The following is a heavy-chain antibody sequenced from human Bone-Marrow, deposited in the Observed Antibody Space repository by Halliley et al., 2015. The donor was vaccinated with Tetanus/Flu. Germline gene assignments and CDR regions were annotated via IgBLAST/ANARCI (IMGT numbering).Heavy chain of an antibody. CDR2: IYYSGST. D-gene: IGHD3-10*01. CDR1: GGSIKSGGFY. CDR3: ARGNYYYGSGAHFDY. Sequence: TLSLTCTVSGGSIKSGGFYWGWVRPHPREGPGWIGFIYYSGSTYYNPSLKSLVTISVDTSKNRFSLKLTSVTAADTAVYYCARGNYYYGSGAHFDYWGQGTLVTVSS. J-gene: IGHJ4*02. V-gene: IGHV4-31*01.